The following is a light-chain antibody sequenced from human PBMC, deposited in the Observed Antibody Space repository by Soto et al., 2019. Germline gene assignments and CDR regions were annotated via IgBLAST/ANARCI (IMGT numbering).Light chain of an antibody. V-gene: IGKV1-5*03. Sequence: DIQMTQSPSTLSASIGDRVTITCRSSQSIGSWLAWFQQKPGKAPKVLIYKASSLESGAPSRFSGSGSGTAFTLTISCLQHDDFATYYCQQYNSYSSFGQGTKVDIK. J-gene: IGKJ1*01. CDR1: QSIGSW. CDR3: QQYNSYSS. CDR2: KAS.